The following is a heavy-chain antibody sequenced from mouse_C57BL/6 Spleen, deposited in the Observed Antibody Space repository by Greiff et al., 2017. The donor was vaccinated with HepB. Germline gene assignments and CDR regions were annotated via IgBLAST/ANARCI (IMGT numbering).Heavy chain of an antibody. CDR1: GFSFNTYA. Sequence: EVQLVESGGGLVQPKGSLKLSCAASGFSFNTYAMNWVRQAPGKGLEWVARIRSKSNNYATYYADSVKDRFTISRDDSESMLYLQMNNLKTEDTAMYYCVRQRSNYEYWYFDVWGTGTTVTVSS. CDR2: IRSKSNNYAT. D-gene: IGHD2-5*01. CDR3: VRQRSNYEYWYFDV. J-gene: IGHJ1*03. V-gene: IGHV10-1*01.